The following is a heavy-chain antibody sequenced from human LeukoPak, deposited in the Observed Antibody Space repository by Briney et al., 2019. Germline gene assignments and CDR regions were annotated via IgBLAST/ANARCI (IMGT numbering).Heavy chain of an antibody. V-gene: IGHV3-23*01. CDR3: AKDIAGQVAVAGTYFDY. J-gene: IGHJ4*02. CDR2: ISDSGVST. D-gene: IGHD6-19*01. Sequence: GGSLRLSCAASGFSLSSYGMNWVRQAPGKGLEWVSGISDSGVSTYYADSVKDRFTISRDNSKNTLYLQMNSLKAEDTALYYCAKDIAGQVAVAGTYFDYWGQGTLVTVSS. CDR1: GFSLSSYG.